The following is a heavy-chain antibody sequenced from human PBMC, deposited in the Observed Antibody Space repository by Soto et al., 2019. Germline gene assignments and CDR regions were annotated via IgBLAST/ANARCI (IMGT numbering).Heavy chain of an antibody. Sequence: GGSLRLSCTASGFTFTYYAFSWVRQAPGKGLEWVSAISANGQGIYYADSVRGRFTISRDNSKNTVFLHMDSLRAEDTAVYYRAKDRDYPRDQFHYWGQGTLVTVSS. V-gene: IGHV3-23*01. CDR3: AKDRDYPRDQFHY. J-gene: IGHJ4*02. CDR2: ISANGQGI. CDR1: GFTFTYYA. D-gene: IGHD2-2*01.